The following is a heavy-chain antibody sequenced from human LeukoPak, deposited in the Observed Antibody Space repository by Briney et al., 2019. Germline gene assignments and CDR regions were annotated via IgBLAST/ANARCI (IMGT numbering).Heavy chain of an antibody. Sequence: GGSLRLSCAASGFTFSSYAMHWVRQAPGKGLEWVAVISYDGSNKYCADSVKGRFTISRDNSKNTLYLQMNSLRAEDTAVYYCARDGGIAAGDWVFDNWGQGTMVTVSS. CDR3: ARDGGIAAGDWVFDN. J-gene: IGHJ3*02. CDR1: GFTFSSYA. V-gene: IGHV3-30-3*01. CDR2: ISYDGSNK. D-gene: IGHD6-13*01.